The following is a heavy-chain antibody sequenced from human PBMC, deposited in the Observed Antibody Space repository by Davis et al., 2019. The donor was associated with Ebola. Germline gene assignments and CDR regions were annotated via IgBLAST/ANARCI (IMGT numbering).Heavy chain of an antibody. Sequence: GESLKISCTASGFNFGEYALTWVRQTPRKGLEWVGFIRNKAYGGTTEYAASVKGRFTISRDDSGNIAYLQMNSLKIEDTAVYYCAREGRYCSGGSCYLPMIWGQGTLVTVSS. V-gene: IGHV3-49*04. CDR2: IRNKAYGGTT. D-gene: IGHD2-15*01. J-gene: IGHJ4*02. CDR1: GFNFGEYA. CDR3: AREGRYCSGGSCYLPMI.